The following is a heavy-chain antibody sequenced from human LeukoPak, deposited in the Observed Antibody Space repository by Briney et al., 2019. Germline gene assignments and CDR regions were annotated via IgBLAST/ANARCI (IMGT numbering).Heavy chain of an antibody. J-gene: IGHJ4*02. V-gene: IGHV4-59*08. D-gene: IGHD6-13*01. Sequence: PSETLSLTCTVSGGSISSYYWSWIRQPPGKGLEWIGYIYYSGSTNYNPSLKSRVTISVDMSKNQFSLKLSSVTAADTAVYYCARHSIAAAGKNFDYWGQGTLVTVSS. CDR2: IYYSGST. CDR1: GGSISSYY. CDR3: ARHSIAAAGKNFDY.